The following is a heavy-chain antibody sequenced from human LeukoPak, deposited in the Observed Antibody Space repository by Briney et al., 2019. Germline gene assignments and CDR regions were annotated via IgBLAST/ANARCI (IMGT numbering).Heavy chain of an antibody. CDR2: IYSGGST. V-gene: IGHV3-53*01. J-gene: IGHJ3*02. Sequence: GGSLRLSCAASGFTFSSYAMSWVRQAPGKGLEWVSVIYSGGSTYYADSVKGRFTISRDNSKNTLYLQMNSLRAEDTAVYYCARDHRTDAFDIWGQGTMVTVSS. CDR3: ARDHRTDAFDI. CDR1: GFTFSSYA.